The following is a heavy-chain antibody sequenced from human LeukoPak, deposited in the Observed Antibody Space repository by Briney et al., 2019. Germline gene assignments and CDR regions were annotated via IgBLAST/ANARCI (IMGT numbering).Heavy chain of an antibody. Sequence: GGSLRLSCAASGFTFSSYAMSWVRQAPGKGLEWVSAISGSGGRTYYADSVKGRFTISRDNSKNTLYLQMNSLRAEDTAVYYCAKDRGSGSFSDWGQGTLVTVSS. J-gene: IGHJ4*02. D-gene: IGHD3-10*01. CDR1: GFTFSSYA. CDR3: AKDRGSGSFSD. CDR2: ISGSGGRT. V-gene: IGHV3-23*01.